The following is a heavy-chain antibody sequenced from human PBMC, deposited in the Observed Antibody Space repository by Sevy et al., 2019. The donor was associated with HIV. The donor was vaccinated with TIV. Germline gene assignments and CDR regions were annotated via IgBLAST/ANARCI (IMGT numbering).Heavy chain of an antibody. CDR3: AREALFDFWSGYYTGGNWFDP. CDR2: IKQDGSEK. CDR1: GFTFSSYW. J-gene: IGHJ5*02. V-gene: IGHV3-7*01. Sequence: GGSLRFSCAASGFTFSSYWMSWVRQAPGKGLEWVANIKQDGSEKYYVDSVKGRFTISRDNAKNSLYLQMNSLRAEDTAVYYCAREALFDFWSGYYTGGNWFDPWGQGTLVTVSS. D-gene: IGHD3-3*01.